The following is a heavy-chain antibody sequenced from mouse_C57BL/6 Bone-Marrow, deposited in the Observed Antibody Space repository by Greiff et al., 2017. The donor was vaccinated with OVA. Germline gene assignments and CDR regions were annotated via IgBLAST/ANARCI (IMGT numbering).Heavy chain of an antibody. J-gene: IGHJ3*01. V-gene: IGHV5-15*01. CDR1: GFTFSDYG. CDR3: AREDDYDSSFAY. Sequence: EVNLVESGGGLVQPGGSLKLSCAASGFTFSDYGMAWVRQAPRKGPEWVAFISNLAYSIYYADTVTGRFTISRENAKNTLYLEMSSLRSEDTAMYYCAREDDYDSSFAYWGQGTLVTVSA. D-gene: IGHD2-4*01. CDR2: ISNLAYSI.